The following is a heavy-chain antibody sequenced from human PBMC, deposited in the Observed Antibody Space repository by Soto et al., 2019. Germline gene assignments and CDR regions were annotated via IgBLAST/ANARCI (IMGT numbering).Heavy chain of an antibody. J-gene: IGHJ5*02. CDR2: IWYDGSKD. Sequence: QVQLVESGGGVVQPGRSLRLSCATSGFTFTVYGFHWVGQAPGKGLEWVAVIWYDGSKDYYADSVRGRFTVFRDNSQNTIHLQMNSVRAEDTGVYYCARDGCSGGSCLVDPWGQGTLVTVSP. V-gene: IGHV3-33*01. CDR3: ARDGCSGGSCLVDP. D-gene: IGHD2-15*01. CDR1: GFTFTVYG.